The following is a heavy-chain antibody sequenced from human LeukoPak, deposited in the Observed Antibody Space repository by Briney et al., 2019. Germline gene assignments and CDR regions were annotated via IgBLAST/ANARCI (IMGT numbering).Heavy chain of an antibody. V-gene: IGHV3-23*01. Sequence: GGSLRLSCAASGFTFRSYAMSWVRQAPGNGLEWVSAIGGSDGKTYYAGSVEGRFTISRDNSKNTLYLQVNSLRAEDTALYYCAKEAHYPHMGTYLVTIDSWGQGTLVTVSS. CDR1: GFTFRSYA. CDR3: AKEAHYPHMGTYLVTIDS. CDR2: IGGSDGKT. D-gene: IGHD3-9*01. J-gene: IGHJ4*02.